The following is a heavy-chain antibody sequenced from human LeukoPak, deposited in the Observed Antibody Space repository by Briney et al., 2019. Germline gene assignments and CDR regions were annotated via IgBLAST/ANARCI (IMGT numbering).Heavy chain of an antibody. CDR3: AREASVTATLDAFDI. V-gene: IGHV1-46*01. CDR2: INTSGGAT. J-gene: IGHJ3*02. Sequence: ASVKVSCKASGYTFTSYYMHWVRQAPGQGLEWMGIINTSGGATSYAQKFQGRVTMTRDTSTSTVYMEVSSLRSEDTAVYYCAREASVTATLDAFDIWGQGTMVTVSS. D-gene: IGHD2-21*02. CDR1: GYTFTSYY.